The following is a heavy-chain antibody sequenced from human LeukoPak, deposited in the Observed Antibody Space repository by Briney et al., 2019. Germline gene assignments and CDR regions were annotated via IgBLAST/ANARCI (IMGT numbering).Heavy chain of an antibody. D-gene: IGHD4-23*01. Sequence: ASVKVSCKASGYTFTSYGICWVRQAPGQGLEWMGWISAYNGNTNYAQKLQGRVTMTTDTSTSTAYMELRSLRSDDTAVYYCARRTSDYGGNYYYFDYWGQGTLVTVSS. V-gene: IGHV1-18*01. CDR3: ARRTSDYGGNYYYFDY. J-gene: IGHJ4*02. CDR1: GYTFTSYG. CDR2: ISAYNGNT.